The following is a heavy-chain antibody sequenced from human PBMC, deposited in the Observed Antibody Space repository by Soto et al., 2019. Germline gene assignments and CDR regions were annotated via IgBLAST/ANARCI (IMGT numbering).Heavy chain of an antibody. Sequence: QITLKESGPTLVKPTQTLTLTCTFSGFSLTTARVGVGWIRQPPGEALEGLAVIYWDDSKTYRKYLESRLTTTKDTSKNQVALTMTNMDYLDTATYYCAHAYGGRSLYGGQGTLVTVSS. V-gene: IGHV2-5*02. CDR3: AHAYGGRSLY. CDR1: GFSLTTARVG. J-gene: IGHJ4*02. CDR2: IYWDDSK. D-gene: IGHD1-26*01.